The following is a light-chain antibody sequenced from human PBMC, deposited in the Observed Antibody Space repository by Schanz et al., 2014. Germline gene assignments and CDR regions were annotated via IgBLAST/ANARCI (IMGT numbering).Light chain of an antibody. CDR1: SSDVGGYNY. Sequence: HSALTQPASVSGSPGQSITISCTGTSSDVGGYNYVSWYQQHPGKAPKLMIYDVSNRPSGVSNRFSGSKSGNTASLTISGLQAEDEADYYCSSYTSSDNLVFGGGTKLTVL. CDR3: SSYTSSDNLV. V-gene: IGLV2-14*01. J-gene: IGLJ3*02. CDR2: DVS.